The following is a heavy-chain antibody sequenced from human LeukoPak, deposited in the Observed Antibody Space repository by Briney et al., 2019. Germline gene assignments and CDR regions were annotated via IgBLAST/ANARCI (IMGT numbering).Heavy chain of an antibody. V-gene: IGHV1-69*13. CDR3: ARDPDISTNWFDP. CDR2: IIPIFGTA. J-gene: IGHJ5*02. CDR1: GGTFSSYA. D-gene: IGHD3-9*01. Sequence: SVKVSCTASGGTFSSYAISWVRQAPGQGLEWMGGIIPIFGTANYAQKFQGRVTITADESTSTAYMELSSLRSEDTAVYYCARDPDISTNWFDPWGQGTLVTVSS.